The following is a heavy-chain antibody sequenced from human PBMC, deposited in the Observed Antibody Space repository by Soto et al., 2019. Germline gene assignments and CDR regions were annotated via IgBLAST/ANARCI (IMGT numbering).Heavy chain of an antibody. D-gene: IGHD6-6*01. CDR2: INNKKGKT. J-gene: IGHJ4*02. Sequence: SSVKVSCKTSGYTFSNSGFSWVRQAPGQGLEWVGWINNKKGKTKCAQKLQDRLTLNTHTSTNTAYIELREQRSDDAAMYYWAKATGSSFDNWGQGTLVTVSS. CDR1: GYTFSNSG. CDR3: AKATGSSFDN. V-gene: IGHV1-18*01.